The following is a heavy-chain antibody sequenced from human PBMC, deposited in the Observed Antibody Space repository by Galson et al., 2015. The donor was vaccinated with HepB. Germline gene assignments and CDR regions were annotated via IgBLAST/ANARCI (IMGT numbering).Heavy chain of an antibody. CDR3: ARDQAGTIFGVGDYGMDV. V-gene: IGHV3-30-3*01. CDR1: GFTFSSYA. D-gene: IGHD3-3*01. CDR2: ISYDGSNK. J-gene: IGHJ6*02. Sequence: SLRLSCAASGFTFSSYAMHWVRQAPGKGLEWVAVISYDGSNKYYADSVKGRFTISRDNSKNTLYLQMNSLRAEDTAVYYCARDQAGTIFGVGDYGMDVWGQGTTVTVSS.